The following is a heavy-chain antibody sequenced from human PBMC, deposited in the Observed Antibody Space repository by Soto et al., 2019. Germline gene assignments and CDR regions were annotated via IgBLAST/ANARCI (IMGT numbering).Heavy chain of an antibody. Sequence: PSETLSLTCTVSGGSISSSSYYWGWIRQPPGKGLEWIGSIYYSGSTYYNPSLKSRVTISVDTSKNQFSLKLSSVTAADTAVYYCASPYSSSWYSLYYSGMDVWGQGTTVTVSS. CDR2: IYYSGST. V-gene: IGHV4-39*01. CDR3: ASPYSSSWYSLYYSGMDV. J-gene: IGHJ6*02. CDR1: GGSISSSSYY. D-gene: IGHD6-13*01.